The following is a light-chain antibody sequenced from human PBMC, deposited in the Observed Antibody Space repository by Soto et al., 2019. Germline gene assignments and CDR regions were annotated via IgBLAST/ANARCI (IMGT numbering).Light chain of an antibody. CDR2: GAS. Sequence: IVLTQSPGTLSLSPGESATLSCRASQSLSWGYLAWYQHTSGQAPRLLIYGASKRATGIPHRFSGSASGTDFTLTISRPEPEDFAMYYCQQYGASPWTFGQGTKVEVK. CDR1: QSLSWGY. V-gene: IGKV3-20*01. CDR3: QQYGASPWT. J-gene: IGKJ1*01.